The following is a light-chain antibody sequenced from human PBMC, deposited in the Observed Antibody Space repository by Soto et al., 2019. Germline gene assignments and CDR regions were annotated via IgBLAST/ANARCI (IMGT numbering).Light chain of an antibody. CDR2: SSS. Sequence: QSVLTQPPSVSATPGQGVILSCSGGDSNIGSTAVNWYQQLPGTAPRLLIYSSSHRPSGVPDRISGSTSGTSASLAISGLQSEDEADYYCAAWDDDLHVWLFGGGTKVTVL. J-gene: IGLJ3*02. CDR3: AAWDDDLHVWL. CDR1: DSNIGSTA. V-gene: IGLV1-44*01.